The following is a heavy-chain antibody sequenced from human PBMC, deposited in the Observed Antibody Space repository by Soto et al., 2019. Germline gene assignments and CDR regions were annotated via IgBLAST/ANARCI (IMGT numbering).Heavy chain of an antibody. CDR2: TYYRSRWYN. Sequence: SQTLSLTCAISGDSVSSNSAAWNWIRQSPSRGLEWLGRTYYRSRWYNDYAVSVKSRITINPDTSKNQFSLQLNSVTPEDTAVYYCARIITGTNYYYYGMDVWGQGTTVTVSS. D-gene: IGHD1-7*01. V-gene: IGHV6-1*01. J-gene: IGHJ6*02. CDR3: ARIITGTNYYYYGMDV. CDR1: GDSVSSNSAA.